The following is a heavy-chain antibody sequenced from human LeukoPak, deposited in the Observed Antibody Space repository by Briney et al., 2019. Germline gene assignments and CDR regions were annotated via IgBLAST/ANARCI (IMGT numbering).Heavy chain of an antibody. CDR2: IKQDGTDK. CDR3: AKGGKWDVTPFDY. D-gene: IGHD1-26*01. J-gene: IGHJ4*02. Sequence: PGGSLRLSCAGSGFTFSTYWMSWVRQAPGKGLDWVANIKQDGTDKYYVDSVKGRFTISRDNSKNTLYLQVNSLRAEDTAVYYCAKGGKWDVTPFDYWGQGTLVTVSS. V-gene: IGHV3-7*03. CDR1: GFTFSTYW.